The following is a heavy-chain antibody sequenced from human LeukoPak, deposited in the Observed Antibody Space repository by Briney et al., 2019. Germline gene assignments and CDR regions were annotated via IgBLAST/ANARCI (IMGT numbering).Heavy chain of an antibody. Sequence: PSETLSLTCTVSGGSISSGGYYWSWIRQPPGKGLEWIGYIYHSGSTYYNPSLKSRVTISVDRSKNQFSLKLSSVTAADTAVYYCAREIILGTYPPTQEKKYYFDYWGQGTLVTVSS. V-gene: IGHV4-30-2*01. J-gene: IGHJ4*02. CDR2: IYHSGST. D-gene: IGHD1-26*01. CDR3: AREIILGTYPPTQEKKYYFDY. CDR1: GGSISSGGYY.